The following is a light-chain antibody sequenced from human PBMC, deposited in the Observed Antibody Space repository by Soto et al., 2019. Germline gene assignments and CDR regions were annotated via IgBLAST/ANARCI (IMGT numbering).Light chain of an antibody. CDR1: QSVGNNY. J-gene: IGKJ2*01. Sequence: EIVLTQSPGTLSLSPGERATLSCRASQSVGNNYLAWYQQKPGQAPRRLIHDASIRATGIPDRFSGSGSRTDFTLTISSLQPEDFATYYCQQSYRSPYTFGQGTKLEIK. CDR3: QQSYRSPYT. CDR2: DAS. V-gene: IGKV3D-20*02.